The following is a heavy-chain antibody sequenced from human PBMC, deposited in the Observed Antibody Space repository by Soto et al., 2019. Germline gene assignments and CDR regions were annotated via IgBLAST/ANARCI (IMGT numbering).Heavy chain of an antibody. V-gene: IGHV3-33*01. CDR1: GFTFSSYG. D-gene: IGHD2-2*01. J-gene: IGHJ6*02. CDR3: ARDRKIGDVWGVPAAIPVTGVYYYYYGMDV. CDR2: IWYDGSNK. Sequence: QVQLVESGGGVVQPGRSLRLSCAASGFTFSSYGMHWVRQAPGKGLEWVAVIWYDGSNKYYADSVKGRFTISRDNSKNTLYLQMNSLRAEDTAVYYCARDRKIGDVWGVPAAIPVTGVYYYYYGMDVWGQGTTVTVSS.